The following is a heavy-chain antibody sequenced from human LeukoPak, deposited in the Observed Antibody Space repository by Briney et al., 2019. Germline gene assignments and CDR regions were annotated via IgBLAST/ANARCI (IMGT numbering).Heavy chain of an antibody. CDR2: AYYRSKWFN. CDR1: GDSVSSNSAA. Sequence: SQTLLLTCAISGDSVSSNSAAWNWIRQSPSRGLEWLGRAYYRSKWFNDYAVSVKGRITINPDTSKNQFSLHLNSVTPEDTAVYYCARTPATGSIDYWAREPWSPSPQ. D-gene: IGHD1-1*01. CDR3: ARTPATGSIDY. J-gene: IGHJ4*02. V-gene: IGHV6-1*01.